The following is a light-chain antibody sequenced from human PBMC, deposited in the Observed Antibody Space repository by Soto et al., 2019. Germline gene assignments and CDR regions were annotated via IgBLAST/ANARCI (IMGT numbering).Light chain of an antibody. CDR2: EGS. CDR1: SRDVGSYNL. V-gene: IGLV2-23*01. J-gene: IGLJ2*01. Sequence: QSALTQPASVSGSPGQSITISCTGTSRDVGSYNLVSWYQQHPGKAPKLMIYEGSKRPSGVSNRFSGSKSGNTASLTISGLQAEDEDDYYCCSYAGSSPSVVFGGGTKLTVL. CDR3: CSYAGSSPSVV.